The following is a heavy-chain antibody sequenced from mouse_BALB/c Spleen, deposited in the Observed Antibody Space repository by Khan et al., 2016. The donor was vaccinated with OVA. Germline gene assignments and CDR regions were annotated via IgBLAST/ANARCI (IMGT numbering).Heavy chain of an antibody. D-gene: IGHD2-10*02. Sequence: QVQLQQPGAELVRPGASVKLSCKASGYTFTSCWMNWVTERPGQGLEWSGMIDPSDSETHYNQMFKDKATLTLEKSSSTAYMQLSGLTSEDSAVYYCARGGYGTSFAYWGQGTLVTVSA. V-gene: IGHV1-61*01. CDR3: ARGGYGTSFAY. CDR1: GYTFTSCW. CDR2: IDPSDSET. J-gene: IGHJ3*01.